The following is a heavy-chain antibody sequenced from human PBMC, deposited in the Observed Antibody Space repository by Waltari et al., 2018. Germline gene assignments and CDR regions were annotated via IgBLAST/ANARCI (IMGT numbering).Heavy chain of an antibody. Sequence: QVQLQESGPGLVKPSETLSLTCPASGCSISSYHRSWIRQRAGKGLGGIGRIYTSGSTNYNPSLKSRVTMSVDTSKNQFSRKLSSVTAADTAVYYCARDDSSGYSEYNWFDPWGQGTLVTVSS. CDR1: GCSISSYH. J-gene: IGHJ5*02. D-gene: IGHD3-22*01. CDR2: IYTSGST. CDR3: ARDDSSGYSEYNWFDP. V-gene: IGHV4-4*07.